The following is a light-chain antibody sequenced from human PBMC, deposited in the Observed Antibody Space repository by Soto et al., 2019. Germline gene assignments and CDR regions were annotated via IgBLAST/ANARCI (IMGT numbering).Light chain of an antibody. J-gene: IGLJ1*01. V-gene: IGLV2-14*01. CDR2: DVS. CDR3: SSYTSSSTPYV. Sequence: QSALTQPASVSGSPGQSITISCTGTSSEVGGYNYVSWYQQHPGKAPKLMIYDVSNRPSGVSNRFSGSKSGNTASLTISGLQAEDEADYYCSSYTSSSTPYVFGTGTKRTVL. CDR1: SSEVGGYNY.